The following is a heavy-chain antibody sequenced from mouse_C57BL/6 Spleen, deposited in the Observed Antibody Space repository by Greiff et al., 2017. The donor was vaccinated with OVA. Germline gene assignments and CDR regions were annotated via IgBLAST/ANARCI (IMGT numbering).Heavy chain of an antibody. J-gene: IGHJ2*01. CDR2: IHPNSGST. D-gene: IGHD3-2*02. CDR1: GYTFTSYW. CDR3: ARSQLRDFDY. V-gene: IGHV1-64*01. Sequence: QVQLQQPGAELVKPGASVKLSCKASGYTFTSYWMHWVKQRPGQGLEWIGMIHPNSGSTNYNEKFKSKATLTVDKSSSTAYMRLSSLTSEDSAVYYCARSQLRDFDYWGQGTTLTVSS.